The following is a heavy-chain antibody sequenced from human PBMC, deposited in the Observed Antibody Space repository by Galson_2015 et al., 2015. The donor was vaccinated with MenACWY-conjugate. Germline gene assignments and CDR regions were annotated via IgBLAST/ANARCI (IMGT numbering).Heavy chain of an antibody. V-gene: IGHV3-7*03. CDR2: IKQDGSEK. J-gene: IGHJ4*02. D-gene: IGHD5-18*01. CDR3: ARWIQLWYYFDY. Sequence: SLILSCAVSGFTFSSYWMSWVRQAPGKGLEWVANIKQDGSEKYYVDSVKGRFTISRDNAKNSLYLQMNSLRAEDTAVYYCARWIQLWYYFDYWGQGTLVTVSS. CDR1: GFTFSSYW.